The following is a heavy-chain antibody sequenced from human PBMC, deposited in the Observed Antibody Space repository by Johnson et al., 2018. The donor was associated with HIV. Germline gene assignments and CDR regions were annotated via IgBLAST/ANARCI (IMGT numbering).Heavy chain of an antibody. Sequence: QVQLVESGGGVVQPGRSLRLSCAASGFTFSSYGMHWVRQAPGKGLEWVAVISYDGSNKYYADSVKGRFTLSRDNSKNTLYLQMNSLRAEDTAVYYCAREVITMVQGVIGDDAFDIWGQGTMVTVSS. V-gene: IGHV3-30*03. D-gene: IGHD3-10*01. CDR1: GFTFSSYG. CDR2: ISYDGSNK. J-gene: IGHJ3*02. CDR3: AREVITMVQGVIGDDAFDI.